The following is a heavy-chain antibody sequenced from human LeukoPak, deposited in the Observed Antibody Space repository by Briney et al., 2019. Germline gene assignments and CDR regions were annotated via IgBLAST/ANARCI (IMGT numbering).Heavy chain of an antibody. CDR3: ARDPFGSYSDRFDP. CDR2: INCNTGGT. CDR1: GYTFSGYY. V-gene: IGHV1-2*02. Sequence: ASVKVSCKASGYTFSGYYMHWVRQAPGQGLEWMGWINCNTGGTNYVQKFQGRLTMTRDTSISTAYMELSSLRSDDTAVYYCARDPFGSYSDRFDPWGQGTLFTVSS. D-gene: IGHD1-26*01. J-gene: IGHJ5*02.